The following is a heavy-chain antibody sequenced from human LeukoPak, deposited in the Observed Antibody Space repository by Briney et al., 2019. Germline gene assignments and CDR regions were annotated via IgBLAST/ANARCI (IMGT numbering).Heavy chain of an antibody. CDR2: ISSSSSTI. J-gene: IGHJ4*02. CDR3: GRDTSFYYDSSGYYDY. V-gene: IGHV3-48*02. Sequence: GGSLRLSCAASGFTFSSYSMNWVRQAPGKGLEWVSYISSSSSTIYYADSVKGRFTISRDNAKNSLYLQMNSLRDEDTAVYYCGRDTSFYYDSSGYYDYWGQGTLVTVSS. D-gene: IGHD3-22*01. CDR1: GFTFSSYS.